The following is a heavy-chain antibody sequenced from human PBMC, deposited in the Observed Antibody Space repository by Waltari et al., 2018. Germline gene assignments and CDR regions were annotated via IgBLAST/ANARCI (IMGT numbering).Heavy chain of an antibody. Sequence: EVQLVESGGGLVQPGRSLRLSCAASGFTFDGYAMHWVRQAPGKGLEWVSGISWNSGSIGYADSVKGRFTISRDNAKNSLYLQMNSLRAEDTALYYCAKAVTTDYYFDYWGQGTLVTVSS. D-gene: IGHD4-17*01. CDR3: AKAVTTDYYFDY. V-gene: IGHV3-9*01. CDR1: GFTFDGYA. J-gene: IGHJ4*02. CDR2: ISWNSGSI.